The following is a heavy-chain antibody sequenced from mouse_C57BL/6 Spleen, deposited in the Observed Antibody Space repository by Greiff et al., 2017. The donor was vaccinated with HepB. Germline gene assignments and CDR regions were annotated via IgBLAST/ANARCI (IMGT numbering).Heavy chain of an antibody. CDR2: IYPRSGNT. CDR3: APIYYDYDRGYYYAMDY. D-gene: IGHD2-4*01. Sequence: VQGVESGAELARPGASVKLSCKASGYTFTSYGISWVKQRTGQGLEWIGEIYPRSGNTYYNEKFKGKATLTADKSSSTAYMELRSLTSEDSAVYFCAPIYYDYDRGYYYAMDYWGQGTSVTVSS. V-gene: IGHV1-81*01. J-gene: IGHJ4*01. CDR1: GYTFTSYG.